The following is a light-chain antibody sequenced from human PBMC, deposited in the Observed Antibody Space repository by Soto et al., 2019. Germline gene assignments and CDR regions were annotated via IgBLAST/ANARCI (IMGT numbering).Light chain of an antibody. CDR2: EVS. J-gene: IGLJ1*01. CDR1: NSDVGIYDF. CDR3: IAYTSADVPYV. Sequence: QSALAQPASVSGTPGQSITISCTGSNSDVGIYDFVSWYQHHPGRAPKLIVSEVSHRPSGVSNRFSGSKSGNTASLTISALQSEDEADYYCIAYTSADVPYVFGNGTKVTV. V-gene: IGLV2-14*01.